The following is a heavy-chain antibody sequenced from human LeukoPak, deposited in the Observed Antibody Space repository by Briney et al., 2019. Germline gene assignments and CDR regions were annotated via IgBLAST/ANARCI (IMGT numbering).Heavy chain of an antibody. CDR2: INHSRST. CDR1: GFTFSSYA. CDR3: ARHKIYPRHAFIVGATSGPNNWFDP. D-gene: IGHD1-26*01. V-gene: IGHV4-34*01. Sequence: PGGSLRLSCAASGFTFSSYAMSWVRQPPGKGLEGIGEINHSRSTNHNPSLKSRVTISVDTSKNQFSLKLSSVTAADTAVYYCARHKIYPRHAFIVGATSGPNNWFDPWGQGTLVTVSS. J-gene: IGHJ5*02.